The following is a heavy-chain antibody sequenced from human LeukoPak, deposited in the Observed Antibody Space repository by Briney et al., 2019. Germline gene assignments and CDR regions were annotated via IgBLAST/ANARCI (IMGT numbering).Heavy chain of an antibody. Sequence: GGSLRLSCAASGFTFSSYGMHWVRQAPGKGLERVAVIWYDGSNKYYADSVKGRFTISRDNSKNTLYLQMNSLRAEDTAAYYCARDGLDYSNYGNYYYYGMDVWGQGTTVTVSS. CDR2: IWYDGSNK. CDR3: ARDGLDYSNYGNYYYYGMDV. CDR1: GFTFSSYG. V-gene: IGHV3-33*01. D-gene: IGHD4-11*01. J-gene: IGHJ6*02.